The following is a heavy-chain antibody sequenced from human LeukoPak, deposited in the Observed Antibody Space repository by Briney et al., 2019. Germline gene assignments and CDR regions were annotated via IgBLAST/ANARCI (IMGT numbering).Heavy chain of an antibody. Sequence: GGSLRLSCAASGFTFSSYAMSWVRQAPGKGLEWASAISGSGGSTYYADSVKGRFTISRDNTKNTLYLQMNSLRAEDTAVYYCAKVGLAYYFDYWGQGTLVTVSS. J-gene: IGHJ4*02. V-gene: IGHV3-23*01. CDR1: GFTFSSYA. D-gene: IGHD3-16*01. CDR2: ISGSGGST. CDR3: AKVGLAYYFDY.